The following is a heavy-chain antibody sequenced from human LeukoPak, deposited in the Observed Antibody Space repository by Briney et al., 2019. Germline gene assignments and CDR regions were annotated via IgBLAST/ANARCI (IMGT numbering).Heavy chain of an antibody. CDR3: ARGRARYYFDY. V-gene: IGHV4-34*01. CDR2: INHSGST. CDR1: GGSFSGYY. Sequence: SETLSLTCAVYGGSFSGYYWSWIRQPPGKGLEWIGEINHSGSTNYNPSLKSRVAISVDTSKNHFSLKLSSVTAADTAAYYCARGRARYYFDYWGQGTLVTVSS. J-gene: IGHJ4*02.